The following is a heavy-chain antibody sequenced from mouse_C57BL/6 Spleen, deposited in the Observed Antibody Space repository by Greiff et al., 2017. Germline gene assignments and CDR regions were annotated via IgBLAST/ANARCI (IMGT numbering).Heavy chain of an antibody. CDR3: ARRDDGYPFDY. V-gene: IGHV1-81*01. Sequence: LVESGAELARPGASVTLSCKASGYTFTSYGISWVKQRTGQGLEWIGEIYPRSGNTYYNEKFKGKATLTADKSSSTAYMELRSLTSEDSAVYFCARRDDGYPFDYWGQGTTLTVSS. CDR1: GYTFTSYG. J-gene: IGHJ2*01. D-gene: IGHD2-3*01. CDR2: IYPRSGNT.